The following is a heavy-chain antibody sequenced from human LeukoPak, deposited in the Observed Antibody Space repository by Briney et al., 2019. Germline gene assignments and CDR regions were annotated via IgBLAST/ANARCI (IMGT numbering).Heavy chain of an antibody. CDR1: GYTFTDFP. Sequence: ASVKVSCKPSGYTFTDFPMHWMRQAPGQGLEWMGWINLNTGGTHNAHKFQGRVTMTRDTSITTAYMDLSRLRSDDTAVYYCASWAGGNAPVASFDYWGQGTLVTVPS. CDR3: ASWAGGNAPVASFDY. V-gene: IGHV1-2*02. J-gene: IGHJ4*02. CDR2: INLNTGGT. D-gene: IGHD2-21*01.